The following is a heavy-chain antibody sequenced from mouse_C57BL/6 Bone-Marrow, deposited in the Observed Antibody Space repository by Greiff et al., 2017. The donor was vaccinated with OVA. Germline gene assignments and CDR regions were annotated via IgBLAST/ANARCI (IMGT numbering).Heavy chain of an antibody. J-gene: IGHJ2*01. Sequence: EVKLMESGGDLVKPGGSLKLSCAASGFTFSSYGMSWVRQTPDKRLEWVATISSGGSYTYYPDSVKGRFTISRDNAKNTLYLQMSSLKSEDTAMYYCARHYYGSRDYWGQGTTLTVSS. CDR2: ISSGGSYT. CDR3: ARHYYGSRDY. D-gene: IGHD1-1*01. V-gene: IGHV5-6*01. CDR1: GFTFSSYG.